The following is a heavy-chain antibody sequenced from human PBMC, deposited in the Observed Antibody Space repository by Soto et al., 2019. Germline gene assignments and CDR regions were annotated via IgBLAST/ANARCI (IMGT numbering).Heavy chain of an antibody. Sequence: PAGSLRLSGAASGFTVSSNYMSWVRQAPGKGLEWVSVIYSGGSTYYADSVRGRFTISRDNSKNTLYLQMKSLRAEDTAVYYCASDPPATRHGMDVWGQGTTVTVSS. CDR3: ASDPPATRHGMDV. J-gene: IGHJ6*02. CDR2: IYSGGST. V-gene: IGHV3-53*01. CDR1: GFTVSSNY.